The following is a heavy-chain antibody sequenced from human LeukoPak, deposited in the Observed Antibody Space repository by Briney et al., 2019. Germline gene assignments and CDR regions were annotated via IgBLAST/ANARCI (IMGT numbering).Heavy chain of an antibody. Sequence: ASVKVSCKASGYTFTGYYMHWVRQAPGQGLEWMGWINPNSGGTNYAQKFQSRVTMTRDTSISTAYMELSRLRSDDTAVYYCARGRITGTFHYFDYWGQGTLVTVSS. CDR3: ARGRITGTFHYFDY. CDR1: GYTFTGYY. D-gene: IGHD1-20*01. J-gene: IGHJ4*02. V-gene: IGHV1-2*02. CDR2: INPNSGGT.